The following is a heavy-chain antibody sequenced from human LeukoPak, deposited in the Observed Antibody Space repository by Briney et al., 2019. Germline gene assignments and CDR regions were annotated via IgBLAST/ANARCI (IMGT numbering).Heavy chain of an antibody. J-gene: IGHJ6*03. V-gene: IGHV1-2*02. CDR3: ARVLATQTYYYYMDA. CDR2: INPNTAYT. Sequence: EASVKVSCKASGYTFTDYSIHWVRQAPGQGLEWMGWINPNTAYTNSAQKFQGRVTMTRDTSISTAYMELSRLRSDDTAVYYCARVLATQTYYYYMDAWGKGTTVTVSS. CDR1: GYTFTDYS. D-gene: IGHD5-12*01.